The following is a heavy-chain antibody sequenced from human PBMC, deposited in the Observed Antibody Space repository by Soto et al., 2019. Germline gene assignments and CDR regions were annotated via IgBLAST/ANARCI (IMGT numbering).Heavy chain of an antibody. CDR2: IVVGSGNT. V-gene: IGHV1-58*01. D-gene: IGHD3-10*01. CDR3: AAHGVRGACFYYYYYGMDV. J-gene: IGHJ6*02. CDR1: GFTFTSSA. Sequence: AVKVSCKASGFTFTSSAVQWVRQARGQRLEWIGWIVVGSGNTNYAQKFQERVTITRDMSTSTAYMELSSLRSEDTAVYYCAAHGVRGACFYYYYYGMDVWGQGTPVTVSS.